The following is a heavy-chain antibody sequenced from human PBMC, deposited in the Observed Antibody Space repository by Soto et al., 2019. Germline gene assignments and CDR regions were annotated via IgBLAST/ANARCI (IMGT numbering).Heavy chain of an antibody. Sequence: ASVKVSCKASGYTFTIYAMHWVRQAPGQRLEWMGWINAGNGSTKYSQKFQGRVTITRDTSASTAYMELSSLRSEDTAVYYCARDYSSNYDYWGQGTLVTVSS. V-gene: IGHV1-3*01. CDR1: GYTFTIYA. J-gene: IGHJ4*02. CDR2: INAGNGST. CDR3: ARDYSSNYDY. D-gene: IGHD4-4*01.